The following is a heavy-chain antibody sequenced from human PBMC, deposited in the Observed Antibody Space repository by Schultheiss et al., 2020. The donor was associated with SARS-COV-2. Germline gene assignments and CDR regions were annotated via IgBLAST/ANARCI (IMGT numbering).Heavy chain of an antibody. V-gene: IGHV3-21*05. CDR1: GFTIRTYS. CDR3: AKRYGSGSNSSPTH. CDR2: ILSSGSYT. Sequence: GGSLRLSCAASGFTIRTYSMNWVRQAPGKGLEWVSHILSSGSYTNYADSVKGRFTISRDNSKNTLYLQMNSLRAEDTAVYYCAKRYGSGSNSSPTHWGQGTLVTVSS. J-gene: IGHJ4*02. D-gene: IGHD3-10*01.